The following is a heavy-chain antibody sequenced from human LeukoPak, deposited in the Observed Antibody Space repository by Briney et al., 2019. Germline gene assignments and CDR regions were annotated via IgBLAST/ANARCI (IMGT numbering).Heavy chain of an antibody. Sequence: SETLSLTCTVSGDSISDYYWSWIRLPAGKGLEWVGRMYTSGSTNHNPSLKSRVTLSLDKSKNQFSLKLRSVTAADTAVYFCARDSCRSASCYNNWFDPWGQGTLVTVSP. CDR2: MYTSGST. CDR1: GDSISDYY. D-gene: IGHD2-2*01. V-gene: IGHV4-4*07. J-gene: IGHJ5*02. CDR3: ARDSCRSASCYNNWFDP.